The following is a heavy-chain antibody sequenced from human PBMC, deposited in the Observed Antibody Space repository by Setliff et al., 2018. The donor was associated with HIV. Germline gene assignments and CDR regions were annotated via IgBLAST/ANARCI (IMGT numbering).Heavy chain of an antibody. Sequence: GGSLRLSCVASGFTFSTYWMTWVRQAPGKGLEWVSGISNSESGGRTFYADSVEGRFTISRDNSKNTLYMEMSRLRAEDTAVYYCAKTLPTFSTYNWYFDLWGRGTLVTVSS. V-gene: IGHV3-23*01. CDR3: AKTLPTFSTYNWYFDL. CDR2: ISNSESGGRT. J-gene: IGHJ2*01. D-gene: IGHD3-16*01. CDR1: GFTFSTYW.